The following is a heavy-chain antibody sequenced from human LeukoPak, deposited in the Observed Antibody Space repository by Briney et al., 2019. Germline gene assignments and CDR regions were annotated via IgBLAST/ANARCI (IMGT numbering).Heavy chain of an antibody. V-gene: IGHV3-23*01. D-gene: IGHD3-9*01. CDR2: IGASGGST. CDR3: AKAEGYDILTGLDY. Sequence: AGTLRLSCATSGFTFSSYAMSWVPQAPGKGLEWVSGIGASGGSTYYADSVKGRFTISRDNSKNTMYLQMNSLRTEDTAVYYCAKAEGYDILTGLDYWGQGTLVTVSS. J-gene: IGHJ4*02. CDR1: GFTFSSYA.